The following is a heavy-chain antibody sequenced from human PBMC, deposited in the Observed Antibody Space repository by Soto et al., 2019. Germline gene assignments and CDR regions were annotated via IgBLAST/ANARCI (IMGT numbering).Heavy chain of an antibody. CDR1: GFTFSNAW. D-gene: IGHD4-17*01. CDR2: IKSKTDGGTT. CDR3: TTEVYGGNSGKSYFDY. J-gene: IGHJ4*02. V-gene: IGHV3-15*01. Sequence: VGSLRLSCAASGFTFSNAWMSWVRQAPGKGLEWVGRIKSKTDGGTTDYAAPVKGRFTISRDDSKNTLYLQMNSLKSEDTAVYYCTTEVYGGNSGKSYFDYWGQGTLVTVSS.